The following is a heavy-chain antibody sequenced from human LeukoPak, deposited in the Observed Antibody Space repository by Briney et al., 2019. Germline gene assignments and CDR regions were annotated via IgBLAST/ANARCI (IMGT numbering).Heavy chain of an antibody. Sequence: GRSLRLSCAASGFTFSSYGMSWVRQAPGKGLEWVSAISGSGGSTYYADSVKGRFTISRDNSKNTLYLQMNSLRAEDTAVYYCAKDQYMYYYDSSGYLGDYWGQGTLVTVPS. D-gene: IGHD3-22*01. CDR1: GFTFSSYG. V-gene: IGHV3-23*01. J-gene: IGHJ4*02. CDR2: ISGSGGST. CDR3: AKDQYMYYYDSSGYLGDY.